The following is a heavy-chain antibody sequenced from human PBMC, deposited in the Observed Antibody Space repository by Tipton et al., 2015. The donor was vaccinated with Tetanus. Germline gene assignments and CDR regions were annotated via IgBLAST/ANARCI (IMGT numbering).Heavy chain of an antibody. CDR3: ARATSTGPAYNWFDP. J-gene: IGHJ5*02. Sequence: SGGSITSDNHYWSWIRQPPGKGLEWIGYIYHSGSTYYNASLKSRLDISLDTSKNQFSLRLTSVTVADTAVYYCARATSTGPAYNWFDPWGQGTLVTVSS. V-gene: IGHV4-30-4*08. CDR2: IYHSGST. D-gene: IGHD2-8*02. CDR1: GGSITSDNHY.